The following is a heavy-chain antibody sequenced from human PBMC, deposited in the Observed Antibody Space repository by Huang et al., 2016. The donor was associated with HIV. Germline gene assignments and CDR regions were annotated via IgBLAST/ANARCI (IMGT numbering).Heavy chain of an antibody. CDR3: AMSLRYQYDSRSYWGRYFDY. V-gene: IGHV1-69*01. CDR1: GGSFSDQI. CDR2: IIPLFRAP. D-gene: IGHD3-16*01. Sequence: QVQLEQSGPAVRKPGSSVKVSCQASGGSFSDQIISWVRQAPGQRFAWMGGIIPLFRAPAYAQEFKGRVTMTADESTATIDMELNSLTSEDTAVYYCAMSLRYQYDSRSYWGRYFDYWGQGTLVTVSS. J-gene: IGHJ4*02.